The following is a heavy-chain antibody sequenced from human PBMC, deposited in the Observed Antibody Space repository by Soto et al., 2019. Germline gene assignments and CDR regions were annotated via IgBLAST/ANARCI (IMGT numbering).Heavy chain of an antibody. CDR1: GGSISSSNW. D-gene: IGHD6-13*01. Sequence: SETLSLTCAVSGGSISSSNWWSWVRQPPGKGLEWIGEIYHSGSTNYNPSLKSRVTISVDKSKNQFSLKLSSVTAADTAVYYCARALRGPYSSSWYSPRHGDNWFDPWGQGTLVTVSS. V-gene: IGHV4-4*02. CDR2: IYHSGST. CDR3: ARALRGPYSSSWYSPRHGDNWFDP. J-gene: IGHJ5*02.